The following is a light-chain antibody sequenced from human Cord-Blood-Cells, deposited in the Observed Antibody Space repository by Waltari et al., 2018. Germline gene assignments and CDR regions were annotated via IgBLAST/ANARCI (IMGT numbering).Light chain of an antibody. V-gene: IGLV1-40*01. CDR2: GIS. CDR3: QSYDSSLRCYGV. Sequence: QSVLPQPPSVSGAPGQRVTISCTGSSSNIGAGCDVHWYQQLPGTAPKLLIYGISLRPSGAPDRFSGSKAGTSASLAITGLQAEDAADYYCQSYDSSLRCYGVFGGGTKLTVL. J-gene: IGLJ2*01. CDR1: SSNIGAGCD.